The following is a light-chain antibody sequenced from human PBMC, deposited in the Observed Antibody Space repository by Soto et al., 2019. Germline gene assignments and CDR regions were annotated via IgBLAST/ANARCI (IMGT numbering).Light chain of an antibody. CDR2: DIS. Sequence: EIVLTQFPDTLSLSPGERATLSCRASPGVNANYLAWYQQRPGQAPSLLIFDISRRATGVADRVSGSGSGTDFTLTIHGVEPEDFAVYYCHQYGTALFSFGHGTKVEIK. V-gene: IGKV3-20*01. CDR1: PGVNANY. J-gene: IGKJ2*03. CDR3: HQYGTALFS.